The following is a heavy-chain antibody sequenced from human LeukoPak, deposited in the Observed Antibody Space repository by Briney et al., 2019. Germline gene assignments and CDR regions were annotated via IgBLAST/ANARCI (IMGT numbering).Heavy chain of an antibody. CDR1: GGSISSGDYY. CDR3: ARFGPIVVVPAVAYYFDY. J-gene: IGHJ4*02. Sequence: SQTLSLTCTVSGGSISSGDYYWSWTRQPPGKGLEWTGYIYYSGSTYYNPSLKSRVTISVDTSKNQFSLKLSSVTAADTAVYYCARFGPIVVVPAVAYYFDYWGQGTLVTVSS. V-gene: IGHV4-30-4*01. D-gene: IGHD2-2*01. CDR2: IYYSGST.